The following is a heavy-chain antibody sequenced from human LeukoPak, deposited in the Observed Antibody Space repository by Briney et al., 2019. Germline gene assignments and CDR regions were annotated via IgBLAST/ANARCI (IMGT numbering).Heavy chain of an antibody. D-gene: IGHD2-15*01. CDR1: GFTFNSYA. CDR3: AKDGAVGYCSGGSCYSYNWFDP. Sequence: GGSLRLSCAASGFTFNSYAMHWVRQAPGKGLEWVAVISYDGSNKYYTDSVKGRFTISRDNSKNTLYLQMNSLRAEDTAVYYCAKDGAVGYCSGGSCYSYNWFDPWGQGTLVTVSS. J-gene: IGHJ5*02. V-gene: IGHV3-30*04. CDR2: ISYDGSNK.